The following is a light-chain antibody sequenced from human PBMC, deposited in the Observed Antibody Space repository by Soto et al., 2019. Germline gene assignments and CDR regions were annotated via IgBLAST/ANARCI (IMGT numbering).Light chain of an antibody. V-gene: IGLV2-14*01. Sequence: QSALTQPASVSGSPGQSITISCTGTSSDVGGYNYVSWYQQYPGKAPKRMIYEVSNRPSGVSDRFSGSKSGNTASLTISGLQAEDEGDYYCYSYTTSSTVVFGGGTKVTVL. CDR2: EVS. CDR1: SSDVGGYNY. CDR3: YSYTTSSTVV. J-gene: IGLJ2*01.